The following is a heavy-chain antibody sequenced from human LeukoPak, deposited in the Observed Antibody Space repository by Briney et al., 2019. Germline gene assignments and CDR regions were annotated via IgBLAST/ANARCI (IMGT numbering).Heavy chain of an antibody. D-gene: IGHD1-1*01. Sequence: GGSLRLSCAASGFTVSSNYMSWVRQAPGKGLEWVSVIYSGGSTYYADSVKGRFTISRDNSKNTLYLQMNSLRAEDTAVYYCARDRGTYYPYGMDVWGQGTTVTVSS. CDR1: GFTVSSNY. J-gene: IGHJ6*02. CDR2: IYSGGST. CDR3: ARDRGTYYPYGMDV. V-gene: IGHV3-53*01.